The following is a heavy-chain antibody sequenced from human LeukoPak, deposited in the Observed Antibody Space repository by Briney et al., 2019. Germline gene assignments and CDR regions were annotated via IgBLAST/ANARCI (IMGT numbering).Heavy chain of an antibody. V-gene: IGHV4-34*01. CDR2: INHSGST. CDR1: DGSISTYY. J-gene: IGHJ6*02. CDR3: ASGKYYYGSGSYARYYYGMDV. Sequence: PSETLSLTCTVSDGSISTYYWSWIRQPPGKGLEWIGEINHSGSTNYNPSLKSRVTISVDTSKNQFSLKLSSVTAADTAVYYCASGKYYYGSGSYARYYYGMDVWGQGTTVTVSS. D-gene: IGHD3-10*01.